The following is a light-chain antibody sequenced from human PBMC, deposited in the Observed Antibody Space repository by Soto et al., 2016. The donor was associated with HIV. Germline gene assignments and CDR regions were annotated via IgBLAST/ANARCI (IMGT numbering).Light chain of an antibody. CDR1: NIESKS. V-gene: IGLV3-21*03. J-gene: IGLJ2*01. CDR2: DDS. Sequence: SYVLTQPPSVSVAPGKTARITCGGNNIESKSVHWYQQKPGQAPVLVVHDDSDRPSGIPERFSGSNSGNTATLTISGVEAGDEADYHCQVWDSTSDSVAFGGGTKLTVL. CDR3: QVWDSTSDSVA.